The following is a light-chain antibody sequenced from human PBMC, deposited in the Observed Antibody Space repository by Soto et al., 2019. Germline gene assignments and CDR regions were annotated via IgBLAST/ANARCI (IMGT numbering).Light chain of an antibody. Sequence: EIVLTQSPATLSLSPGERATLSCRASQSVSSYLAWYQQKPGQAPRLLIYDASNRATGIPARFSGSGSGTDFALTISSLEPEDFAVYYCQHRSNWPLTFGGGNKVEIK. CDR2: DAS. J-gene: IGKJ4*01. CDR3: QHRSNWPLT. V-gene: IGKV3-11*01. CDR1: QSVSSY.